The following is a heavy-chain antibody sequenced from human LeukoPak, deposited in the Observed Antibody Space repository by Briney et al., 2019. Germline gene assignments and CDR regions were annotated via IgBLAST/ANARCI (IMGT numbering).Heavy chain of an antibody. J-gene: IGHJ4*02. Sequence: GGSLRLSCAASGFTFSSYWMSWVRQAPGKGLEWVANIKQDGSEKYYVDSVKGRFTISRDNANNSLYLQMNSLRAEDTAVYYCARDLFSSGYYPYYFDYWGQGTLVTVSS. V-gene: IGHV3-7*03. CDR3: ARDLFSSGYYPYYFDY. CDR1: GFTFSSYW. D-gene: IGHD3-22*01. CDR2: IKQDGSEK.